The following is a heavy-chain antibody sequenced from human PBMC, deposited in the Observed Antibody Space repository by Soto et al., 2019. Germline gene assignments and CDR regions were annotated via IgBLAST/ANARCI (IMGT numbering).Heavy chain of an antibody. CDR2: ISYDGSNK. V-gene: IGHV3-30*18. CDR1: GFTFSSYG. J-gene: IGHJ4*02. CDR3: AKPAGSYYDFWSGYDY. D-gene: IGHD3-3*01. Sequence: GGSLRLSCAASGFTFSSYGMHWVRQAPGKGLEWVAVISYDGSNKYYADSVKGRFTISRDNSKNTLYLQMNSLRAEDTAVYYCAKPAGSYYDFWSGYDYWGQGTLVTVSS.